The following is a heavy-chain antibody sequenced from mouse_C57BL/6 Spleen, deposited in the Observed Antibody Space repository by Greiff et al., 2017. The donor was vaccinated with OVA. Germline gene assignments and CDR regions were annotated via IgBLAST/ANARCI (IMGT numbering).Heavy chain of an antibody. CDR1: GYTFTGYE. V-gene: IGHV1-15*01. D-gene: IGHD1-1*01. J-gene: IGHJ2*01. CDR2: IDPETGGT. Sequence: QVQLQQSGAELVRPGASVTLSCKASGYTFTGYEMHWVKQTPVHGLEWIGAIDPETGGTAYNQKFKGKAILTADKSSSTAYMELRSLTSEDSAVYYCTRSVITTRTSGGDYWGQGTTLTVSS. CDR3: TRSVITTRTSGGDY.